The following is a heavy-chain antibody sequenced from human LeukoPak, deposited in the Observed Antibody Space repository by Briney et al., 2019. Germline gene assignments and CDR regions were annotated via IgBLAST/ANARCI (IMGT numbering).Heavy chain of an antibody. CDR2: IIGDGSTT. J-gene: IGHJ4*02. CDR1: GFTLSSYW. CDR3: AVGPFDY. V-gene: IGHV3-74*01. Sequence: GGSLRLSCAASGFTLSSYWMHWVRQPPGKGLVWVSRIIGDGSTTNYADSVKGRFTISRDNAKSTLYLQMNSLTAEDTAVYYCAVGPFDYWGQGILVTVSS.